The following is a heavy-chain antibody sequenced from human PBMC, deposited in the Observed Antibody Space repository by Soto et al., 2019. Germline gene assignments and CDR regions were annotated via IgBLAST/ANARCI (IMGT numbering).Heavy chain of an antibody. CDR2: ISSSSSTI. CDR1: GFTFSSYS. J-gene: IGHJ6*02. CDR3: ARPEYSSSSYGMDV. Sequence: GGSLRLSCADSGFTFSSYSMNWVRKDTGKGLEWVSYISSSSSTIYYADSVKGRFTISRDNAKNSLYLQMNSLRDEDTAVYYCARPEYSSSSYGMDVWGQGTTVTVSS. V-gene: IGHV3-48*02. D-gene: IGHD6-6*01.